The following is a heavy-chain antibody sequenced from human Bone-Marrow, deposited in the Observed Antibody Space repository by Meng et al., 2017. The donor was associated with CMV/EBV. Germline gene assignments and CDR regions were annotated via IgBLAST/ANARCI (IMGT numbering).Heavy chain of an antibody. CDR1: GGPISSYY. J-gene: IGHJ6*02. CDR2: IYYSGST. CDR3: ARETWGIATGTPTNYYDYGMDV. Sequence: LETLSLTCTVPGGPISSYYWSWIRQPPGKGLEWIGYIYYSGSTNYNPSLKSRLNRSVDTSKNQFSLKLSSVTAADTAVYYCARETWGIATGTPTNYYDYGMDVWGQGTTVTVSS. D-gene: IGHD1-14*01. V-gene: IGHV4-59*01.